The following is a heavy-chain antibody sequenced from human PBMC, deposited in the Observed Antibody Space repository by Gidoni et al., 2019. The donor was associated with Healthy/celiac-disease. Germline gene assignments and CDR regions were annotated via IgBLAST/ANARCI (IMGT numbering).Heavy chain of an antibody. J-gene: IGHJ4*02. CDR1: GFTFSSHS. CDR3: ARDGGSRVSDY. Sequence: EVQLVESGGGLVTPGGSLSPPFEASGFTFSSHSMNWVRQAPGKGLEWVSSISSSSSYIYYADSVKGRFTISRDNAKNSLYLQMNSLRAEDTAVYYCARDGGSRVSDYWGQGTLVTVSS. D-gene: IGHD2-15*01. V-gene: IGHV3-21*01. CDR2: ISSSSSYI.